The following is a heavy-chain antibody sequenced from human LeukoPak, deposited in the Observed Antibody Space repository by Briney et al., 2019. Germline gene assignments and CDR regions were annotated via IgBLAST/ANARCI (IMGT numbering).Heavy chain of an antibody. CDR1: GFRLSDYW. Sequence: GGSLRLSCAASGFRLSDYWMHWVRQVPGKGLVWVSRIDNDGTGTSYADSVKGRFTIFRDSAKNSLYLQMNSLRAEDTAVYYCATETIGRHYDYWGQGTLLTVSS. V-gene: IGHV3-74*01. CDR3: ATETIGRHYDY. CDR2: IDNDGTGT. J-gene: IGHJ4*02. D-gene: IGHD1-14*01.